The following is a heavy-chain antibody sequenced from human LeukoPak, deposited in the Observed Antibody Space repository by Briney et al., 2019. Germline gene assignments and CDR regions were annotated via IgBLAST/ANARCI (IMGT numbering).Heavy chain of an antibody. J-gene: IGHJ4*02. V-gene: IGHV3-48*01. CDR3: AGDRWGFFNY. D-gene: IGHD3-3*01. CDR2: IGVSNSVI. Sequence: GSLRLSFAASGFTFNTYCLDLVRPASGEGVEWVSYIGVSNSVIYYADSVKGRFTISRDNAKSSLYLQMNSLRADDTAMYYCAGDRWGFFNYWGQGTLVTVSS. CDR1: GFTFNTYC.